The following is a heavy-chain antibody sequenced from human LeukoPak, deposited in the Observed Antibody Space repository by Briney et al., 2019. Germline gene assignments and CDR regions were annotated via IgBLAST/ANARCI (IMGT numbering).Heavy chain of an antibody. CDR2: ISWNSGSI. CDR3: AKGYGSGSPYYMDV. D-gene: IGHD3-10*01. Sequence: GGSQRLSCAASGFTFDDYAMHWVRQAPGKGLEWVSGISWNSGSIGYADSVKGRFTISRDNAKNSLYLQMNSLRAEDTALYYCAKGYGSGSPYYMDVWGKGTTVTVSS. V-gene: IGHV3-9*01. J-gene: IGHJ6*03. CDR1: GFTFDDYA.